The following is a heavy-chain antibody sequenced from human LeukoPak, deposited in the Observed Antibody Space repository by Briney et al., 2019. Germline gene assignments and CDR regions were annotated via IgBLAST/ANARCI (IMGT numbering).Heavy chain of an antibody. CDR2: ISSSSSYI. V-gene: IGHV3-21*01. D-gene: IGHD3-10*01. Sequence: GGSLRLSCAASGFTFSSYSMNWVRQAPGKGLEWVSSISSSSSYIYYADSVKGRFTISRDNAKNSLYLQMNGLRAEDTAVYYCARITMVRGVIVFDYWGQGTLVTVSS. CDR3: ARITMVRGVIVFDY. J-gene: IGHJ4*02. CDR1: GFTFSSYS.